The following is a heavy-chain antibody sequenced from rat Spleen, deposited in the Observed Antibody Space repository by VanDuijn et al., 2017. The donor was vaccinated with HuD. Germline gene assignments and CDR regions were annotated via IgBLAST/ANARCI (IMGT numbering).Heavy chain of an antibody. V-gene: IGHV5-7*01. D-gene: IGHD1-11*01. CDR3: ARGYTLDY. Sequence: EVKLVESGGGLVQPGRSLKLSCAASGFTFDDYGMAWVRQAPKNGLEWVASISWGGSSTYYPDNVKGRFTISRDNAKNALYLQMNNLRSEDTATYYCARGYTLDYWGQGVMVTLS. CDR1: GFTFDDYG. J-gene: IGHJ2*01. CDR2: ISWGGSST.